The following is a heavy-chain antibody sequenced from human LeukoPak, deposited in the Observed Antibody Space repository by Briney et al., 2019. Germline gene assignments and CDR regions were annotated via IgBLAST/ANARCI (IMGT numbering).Heavy chain of an antibody. D-gene: IGHD3-3*01. CDR3: ARVRFLEWLLYRDAFDI. J-gene: IGHJ3*02. CDR1: GGSFSGYY. CDR2: INHSGST. V-gene: IGHV4-34*01. Sequence: SETLSLTCAVYGGSFSGYYWSWIRQPLGKGLEWIGEINHSGSTNYNPSLKSRVTISVDTSKNQFSLKLSSVTAADTAVYYCARVRFLEWLLYRDAFDIWGQGTMVTVSS.